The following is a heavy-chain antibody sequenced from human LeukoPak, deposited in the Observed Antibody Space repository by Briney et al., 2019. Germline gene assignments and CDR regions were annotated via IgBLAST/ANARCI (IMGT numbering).Heavy chain of an antibody. CDR2: ISGRNTGT. Sequence: GGSLRLSCAASGFNFRIHGMSWVRQAPGKGLEWVSTISGRNTGTYYADSVKSRFTISRDNSKNTLYLQMNSLRAEDTAVYYCANPYGSGSYYMSALDIWGLGTMVTVSS. CDR3: ANPYGSGSYYMSALDI. J-gene: IGHJ3*02. D-gene: IGHD3-10*01. CDR1: GFNFRIHG. V-gene: IGHV3-23*01.